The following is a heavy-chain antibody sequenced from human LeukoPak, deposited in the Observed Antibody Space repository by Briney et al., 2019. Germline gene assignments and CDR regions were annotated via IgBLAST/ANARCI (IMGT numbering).Heavy chain of an antibody. J-gene: IGHJ4*02. D-gene: IGHD4-11*01. CDR2: IYYSGNT. CDR3: ARTYIDYLPL. Sequence: PSETLSLTCTVSGGSITSDDYSWSWIRQPPGKGLEWIGYIYYSGNTYYNPSLKSRVTISVDTSKNQFSLKPSSVTAADTAVYYCARTYIDYLPLWGQGTLVTVSS. V-gene: IGHV4-30-4*01. CDR1: GGSITSDDYS.